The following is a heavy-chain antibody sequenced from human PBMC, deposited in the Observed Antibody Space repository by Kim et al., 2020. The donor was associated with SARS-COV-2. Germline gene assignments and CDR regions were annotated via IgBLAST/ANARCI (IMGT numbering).Heavy chain of an antibody. CDR3: ALYGSGRFYGLDV. D-gene: IGHD3-10*01. Sequence: AEAVQGRFTISREKSKNPLYLQMNSLRAEDTAGYYCALYGSGRFYGLDVWGQGTTVTVSS. V-gene: IGHV3-30*02. J-gene: IGHJ6*02.